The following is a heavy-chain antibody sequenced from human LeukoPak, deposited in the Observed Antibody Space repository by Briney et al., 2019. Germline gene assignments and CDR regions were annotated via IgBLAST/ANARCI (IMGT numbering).Heavy chain of an antibody. Sequence: GESLRLSCAASGFTFSSYWMSWVRQAPGKGLEWVANIKQDGSEKYYVDSVKGRFTISRDNAKNSLYLQMNSLRAEDTAVYYCARQWLGYYFDYWGQGTLVTVSS. CDR1: GFTFSSYW. J-gene: IGHJ4*02. CDR3: ARQWLGYYFDY. V-gene: IGHV3-7*01. D-gene: IGHD6-19*01. CDR2: IKQDGSEK.